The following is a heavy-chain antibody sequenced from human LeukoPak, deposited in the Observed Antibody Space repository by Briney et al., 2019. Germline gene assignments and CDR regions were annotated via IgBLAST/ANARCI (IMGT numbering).Heavy chain of an antibody. D-gene: IGHD2-2*01. CDR3: AKDGGYCSSTSCPTPGAFDI. CDR2: IRYDGSNK. J-gene: IGHJ3*02. Sequence: GGSLRLSCAASGFTFSSYGMHWVRQAPGKGLEWVAFIRYDGSNKYYADSVKGRFTISRDNSKNTLYLQMNSLRAEDTAVYYCAKDGGYCSSTSCPTPGAFDIWGQGTMVTVSS. CDR1: GFTFSSYG. V-gene: IGHV3-30*02.